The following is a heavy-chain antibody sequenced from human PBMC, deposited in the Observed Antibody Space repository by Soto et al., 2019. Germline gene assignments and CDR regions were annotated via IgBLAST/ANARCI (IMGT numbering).Heavy chain of an antibody. Sequence: SETLSLTCTISGGSISSGGHYWSWIRQHPGKGPEWIGYIYYTGSTYYNPSLKSRVTISVDTSKNQFSLKLSSVAAADTAVYYCASPHYDPRLAPYGMDVWGQGTTVTVSS. CDR1: GGSISSGGHY. CDR3: ASPHYDPRLAPYGMDV. D-gene: IGHD3-3*01. V-gene: IGHV4-30-4*08. J-gene: IGHJ6*02. CDR2: IYYTGST.